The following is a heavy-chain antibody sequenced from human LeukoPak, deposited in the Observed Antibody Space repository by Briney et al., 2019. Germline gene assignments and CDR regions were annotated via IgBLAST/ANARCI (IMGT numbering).Heavy chain of an antibody. V-gene: IGHV4-34*01. CDR2: INHSGST. D-gene: IGHD4-11*01. Sequence: SETLSLTCAVYGGFFSAYYWSWIRQPPGKGLEWIGEINHSGSTNYDPSLKSRVTISVDTSKNQFSLKLSSVTAADTAVYYCARTTVTTDDAFDIWGQGTMVTVFS. J-gene: IGHJ3*02. CDR3: ARTTVTTDDAFDI. CDR1: GGFFSAYY.